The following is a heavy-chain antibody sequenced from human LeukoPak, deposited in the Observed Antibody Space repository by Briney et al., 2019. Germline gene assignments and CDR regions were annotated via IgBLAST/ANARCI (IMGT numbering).Heavy chain of an antibody. CDR2: MSHSGSA. CDR1: GGSIISGGYY. D-gene: IGHD2-2*01. V-gene: IGHV4-30-2*01. J-gene: IGHJ4*02. Sequence: KPSETLSLTCTVSGGSIISGGYYWDWIRQPAGKGLEWIGYMSHSGSADYNPSLKSRVTISVDRSRNQFSLKLSSVTAADSAMYYCARRYCSSANCSPFDYWGQGTLVTVSS. CDR3: ARRYCSSANCSPFDY.